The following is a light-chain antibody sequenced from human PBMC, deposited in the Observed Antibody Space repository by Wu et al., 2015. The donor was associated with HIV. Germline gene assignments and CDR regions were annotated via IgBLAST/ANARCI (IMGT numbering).Light chain of an antibody. CDR3: QQSGSSPWT. CDR1: QSVSSNY. Sequence: EIVLTQSPGTLSLSPGERATLSCRASQSVSSNYLAWYQQKPGQAPRLLIYGTSSRATGIPDRFSGSGSGTDFTLTISRLEPEDFALYYCQQSGSSPWTFGQGTKVEIK. V-gene: IGKV3-20*01. CDR2: GTS. J-gene: IGKJ1*01.